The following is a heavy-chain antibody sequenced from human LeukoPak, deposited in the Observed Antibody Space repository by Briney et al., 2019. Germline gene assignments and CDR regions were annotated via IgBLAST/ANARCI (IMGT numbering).Heavy chain of an antibody. V-gene: IGHV4-34*01. Sequence: GSLRLSCAASGFTFSSYSMNWVRQAPGKGLEWIGKINHSGSTNYNPSLKSRVTISVDTSKNQFSLKLSSVTAADTAVYYCARGRTNIAARRARWFDPWGQGTLVTVSS. CDR1: GFTFSSYS. J-gene: IGHJ5*02. D-gene: IGHD6-6*01. CDR3: ARGRTNIAARRARWFDP. CDR2: INHSGST.